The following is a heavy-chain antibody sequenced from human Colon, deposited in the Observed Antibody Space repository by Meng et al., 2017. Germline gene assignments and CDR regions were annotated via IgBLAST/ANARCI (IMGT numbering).Heavy chain of an antibody. D-gene: IGHD5-18*01. CDR2: ISDSGDRT. Sequence: EVQLWESGGGWVQPRGALRRSCAASGFTFSIYDMSWVRQAPGKGLEGIAVISDSGDRTYYADSVTGRFTISRDNSKNTVYLHMNSLRVDDTAVYFCARGLDSYGSIYFGYWGRGTLVTVSS. J-gene: IGHJ4*02. V-gene: IGHV3-23*01. CDR3: ARGLDSYGSIYFGY. CDR1: GFTFSIYD.